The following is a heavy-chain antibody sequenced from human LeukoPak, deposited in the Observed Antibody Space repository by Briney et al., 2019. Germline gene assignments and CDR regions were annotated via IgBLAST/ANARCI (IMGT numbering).Heavy chain of an antibody. Sequence: ASVTVSCTASGYTFTSYAMNWVRQAPGQGLEWMGWINTNTGNPTYAQGFTGRFVFSLDTSVSTAYLQISSLKAEDTAVYYCAYDSSGWYNYFDYRGQGTLVTVSS. CDR3: AYDSSGWYNYFDY. J-gene: IGHJ4*02. V-gene: IGHV7-4-1*02. D-gene: IGHD6-19*01. CDR1: GYTFTSYA. CDR2: INTNTGNP.